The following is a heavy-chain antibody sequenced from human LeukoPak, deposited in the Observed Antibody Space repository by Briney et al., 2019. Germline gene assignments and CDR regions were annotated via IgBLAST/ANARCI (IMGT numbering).Heavy chain of an antibody. CDR3: ARWNYAGSEVLHFDY. J-gene: IGHJ4*02. D-gene: IGHD1-7*01. V-gene: IGHV4-59*01. CDR1: GGSISSYY. CDR2: IYYSGST. Sequence: SETLSLTCTVSGGSISSYYWSWIRQPPGKGLEWIGYIYYSGSTNYNPSLKSRVTISVDTSKNQFSLKLSSVTAADTAVYYCARWNYAGSEVLHFDYWGQGTLVTVSS.